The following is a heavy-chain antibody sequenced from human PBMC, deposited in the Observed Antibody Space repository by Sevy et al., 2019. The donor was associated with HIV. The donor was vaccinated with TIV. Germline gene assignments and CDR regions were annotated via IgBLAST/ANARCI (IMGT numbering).Heavy chain of an antibody. D-gene: IGHD2-8*01. CDR3: AREGCTKPHDY. Sequence: GGSLRLSCAASGFTFSKYSMSWVRQPPGKGLEWVSTLSFGCGEINYADSVKGRFTISRDNSKSSVYRQMNNLRPEDTGGYYCAREGCTKPHDYWGQGTLVTVSS. CDR2: LSFGCGEI. CDR1: GFTFSKYS. V-gene: IGHV3-23*01. J-gene: IGHJ4*02.